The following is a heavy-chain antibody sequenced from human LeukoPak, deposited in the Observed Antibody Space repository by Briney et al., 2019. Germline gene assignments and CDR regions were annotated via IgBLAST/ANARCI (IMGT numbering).Heavy chain of an antibody. CDR3: AREAWGITMIVGGNWFDP. D-gene: IGHD3-22*01. CDR2: IYTSGST. CDR1: GGSISSYY. V-gene: IGHV4-4*07. J-gene: IGHJ5*02. Sequence: SETLSLTCTVSGGSISSYYWSWIRQPAGKGLEWIGRIYTSGSTNYNPSLKSRVTMSVDTSKNQFSLKLSSVTAADTAVYYCAREAWGITMIVGGNWFDPWGQGTLVTVSS.